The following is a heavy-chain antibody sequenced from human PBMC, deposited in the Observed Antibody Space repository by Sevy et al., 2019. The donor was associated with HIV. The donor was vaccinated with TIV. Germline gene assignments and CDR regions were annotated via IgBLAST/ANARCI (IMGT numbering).Heavy chain of an antibody. Sequence: GGSLRLSCAASGFTFSDYYMSWIRQAPGKGLEWVSYISSSGSTIYYADSVKGRFTISRDNAKNSLYLQMNSLRAEDTAVYYCARISSYYYDSSGYYYKTNYYYYMDVWGKGTTVTVSS. CDR1: GFTFSDYY. CDR2: ISSSGSTI. D-gene: IGHD3-22*01. CDR3: ARISSYYYDSSGYYYKTNYYYYMDV. V-gene: IGHV3-11*04. J-gene: IGHJ6*03.